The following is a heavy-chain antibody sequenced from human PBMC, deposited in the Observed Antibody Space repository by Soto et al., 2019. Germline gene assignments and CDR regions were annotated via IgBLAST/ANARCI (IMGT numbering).Heavy chain of an antibody. J-gene: IGHJ4*02. Sequence: QVQLQESGPGLVKPSQTLSLTCTVSGGSISSGDYYWSWISQPPGKGLEWIGYIYYSGSTYYNPSLKSRVTISVDRSKNHFSRKLSSVTAADTAVYYCARVGSGYDTYFDYWGQGTLVTVSS. D-gene: IGHD5-12*01. CDR2: IYYSGST. CDR1: GGSISSGDYY. CDR3: ARVGSGYDTYFDY. V-gene: IGHV4-30-4*01.